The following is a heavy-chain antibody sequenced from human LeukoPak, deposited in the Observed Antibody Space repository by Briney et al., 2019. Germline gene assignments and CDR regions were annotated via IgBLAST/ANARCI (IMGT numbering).Heavy chain of an antibody. CDR3: ARVNINNWHSCDY. CDR2: IYHSGSP. D-gene: IGHD1-1*01. CDR1: GGSISSNNW. J-gene: IGHJ4*02. Sequence: SGTLSLTCAVSGGSISSNNWWGWVRQPPGKGLAWIGEIYHSGSPNYNPSLKSRVTISVDKSRNHFSLNLSSVTAADTAVYYCARVNINNWHSCDYWGQGILVTVSS. V-gene: IGHV4-4*02.